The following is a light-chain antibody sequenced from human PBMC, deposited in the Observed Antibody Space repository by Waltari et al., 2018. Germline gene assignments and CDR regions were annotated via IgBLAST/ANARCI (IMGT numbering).Light chain of an antibody. CDR2: ENS. J-gene: IGLJ7*01. CDR1: SSNIGNNY. CDR3: GTWDSSLSGAV. V-gene: IGLV1-51*02. Sequence: QSVLTQPPSVSAAPGQRVTISCSGGSSNIGNNYVSWYRQFPGTAPKLLIYENSARPAGIPGRFSGSKSGTSATLDITGLQAGDEADYYRGTWDSSLSGAVFGGGTHLTVL.